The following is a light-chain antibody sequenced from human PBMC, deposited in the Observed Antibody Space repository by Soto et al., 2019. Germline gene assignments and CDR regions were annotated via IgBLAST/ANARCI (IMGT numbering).Light chain of an antibody. J-gene: IGLJ1*01. Sequence: QSALIQPASVSGSPGQSITISCTGTSSDVGGYNYVSWYQQHPGKAPKLMIYEVSNRPSGVSNRFSGSKSGNTASLTISGLQAEDEADYYCTSYTSSITYVFGTGTKLTVL. V-gene: IGLV2-14*01. CDR1: SSDVGGYNY. CDR2: EVS. CDR3: TSYTSSITYV.